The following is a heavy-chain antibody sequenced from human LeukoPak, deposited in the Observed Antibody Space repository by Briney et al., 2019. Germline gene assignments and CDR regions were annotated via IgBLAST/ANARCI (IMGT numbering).Heavy chain of an antibody. V-gene: IGHV3-30*01. J-gene: IGHJ4*02. CDR2: ISHDGSNK. CDR1: GFTYSSYA. D-gene: IGHD3-3*02. Sequence: GRSLRLSCAASGFTYSSYAMHWVRQAPGKGLEWVAVISHDGSNKYYADSVKGRFTISRDNSKNTLYLQMNSLRAEDTAVYYCAREDIIASGGFDYWGQGTLVTVSS. CDR3: AREDIIASGGFDY.